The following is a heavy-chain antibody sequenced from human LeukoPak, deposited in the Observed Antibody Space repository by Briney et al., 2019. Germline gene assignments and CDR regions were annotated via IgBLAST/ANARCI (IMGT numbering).Heavy chain of an antibody. V-gene: IGHV1-18*01. CDR1: GYTFTSYG. J-gene: IGHJ6*02. Sequence: ASVKVSCTASGYTFTSYGISWVRQAPGQGLEWMGWISAYNGNTNYAQKLQGRVTMTTDTSTSTAYMELRSLRSDDTAVYYCARVGQQLGQDYYYYYGMDVWGQGTTVTVSS. CDR2: ISAYNGNT. CDR3: ARVGQQLGQDYYYYYGMDV. D-gene: IGHD6-13*01.